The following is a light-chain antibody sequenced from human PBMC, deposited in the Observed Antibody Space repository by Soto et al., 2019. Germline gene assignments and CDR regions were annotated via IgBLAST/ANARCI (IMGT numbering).Light chain of an antibody. CDR3: QSYDSSLSGVV. Sequence: QPVLTQPPSVSGAPGQRVTISCTGSSSNIGAGYDVHWYQQLPGTAPKLLIYGNSNRPSGVPDRFSGSKSGTSASLAITGLQEEDEADYYCQSYDSSLSGVVFGGGTKLTVL. J-gene: IGLJ2*01. CDR1: SSNIGAGYD. CDR2: GNS. V-gene: IGLV1-40*01.